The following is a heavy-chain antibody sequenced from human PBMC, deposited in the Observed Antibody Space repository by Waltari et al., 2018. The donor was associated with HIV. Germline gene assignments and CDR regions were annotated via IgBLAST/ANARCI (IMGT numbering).Heavy chain of an antibody. CDR1: GGTFSSYA. J-gene: IGHJ6*02. V-gene: IGHV1-69*04. D-gene: IGHD6-19*01. Sequence: QVQLVQSGAEVKKPGSSVKVSCKASGGTFSSYAISWVRQAPGQGLEWMGMIIPILGIANYAQKFQGRVTITADKATSTAYMELSSLRSEDTAVDYCASAPWLGKHYGRDVWGQGTTVTVSS. CDR3: ASAPWLGKHYGRDV. CDR2: IIPILGIA.